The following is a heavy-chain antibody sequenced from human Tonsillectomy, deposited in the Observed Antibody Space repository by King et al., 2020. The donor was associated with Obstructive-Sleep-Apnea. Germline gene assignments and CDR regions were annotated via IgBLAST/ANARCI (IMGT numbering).Heavy chain of an antibody. J-gene: IGHJ6*02. D-gene: IGHD3-10*01. Sequence: VQLVESGGGVVQPGRSLRLSCAASGFTFSSYAMHWVRQAPGKGLEWLAVISYDGSNKYYADSVKGRFTISRDNSKNTLYLQMNSLRAEDTAVYYCARDNMVRGVQEYYGMDVWGQGTTVTVSS. CDR3: ARDNMVRGVQEYYGMDV. CDR1: GFTFSSYA. CDR2: ISYDGSNK. V-gene: IGHV3-30-3*01.